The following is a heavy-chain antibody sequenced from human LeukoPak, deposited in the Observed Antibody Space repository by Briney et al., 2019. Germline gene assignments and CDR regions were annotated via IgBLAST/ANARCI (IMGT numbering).Heavy chain of an antibody. Sequence: VGSLRLSCAASGFTVSSNYMSWVRQAPGKGLEWVSVIYSGGSTYYADSVKGRFTISRDSSKDTLYLQMNSLRAEDTAVYYCARDVWFSSNFDYWGQGTLVTVSS. CDR2: IYSGGST. D-gene: IGHD3-10*01. CDR3: ARDVWFSSNFDY. V-gene: IGHV3-66*02. CDR1: GFTVSSNY. J-gene: IGHJ4*02.